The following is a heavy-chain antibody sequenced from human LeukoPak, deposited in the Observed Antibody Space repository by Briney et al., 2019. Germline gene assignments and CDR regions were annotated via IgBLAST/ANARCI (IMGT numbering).Heavy chain of an antibody. CDR2: IGTAGDT. J-gene: IGHJ4*02. CDR3: ARVAKERVGGVYYFDY. D-gene: IGHD1-1*01. Sequence: GGSLRLSCAASGFTFSDYDMHWVRQATGKGLEWVSAIGTAGDTYYTGSVKGRFTISRENANNSLYLQLNNMRAGDTAVYYCARVAKERVGGVYYFDYWGQGTLVTVSS. V-gene: IGHV3-13*01. CDR1: GFTFSDYD.